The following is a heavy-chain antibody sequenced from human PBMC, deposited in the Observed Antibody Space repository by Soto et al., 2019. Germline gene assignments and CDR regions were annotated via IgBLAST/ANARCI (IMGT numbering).Heavy chain of an antibody. J-gene: IGHJ6*02. Sequence: ASVKVSCKASGYTFTSYYMHWVRQAPGQGLEWMGIINPSGGSTSYSQKFQGRVTMTRDTSTSTVYMELSSLRSEDTAVYYCARDLHIAAAGTDYYYGMDVWGQGTTVTVSS. CDR1: GYTFTSYY. V-gene: IGHV1-46*01. CDR2: INPSGGST. CDR3: ARDLHIAAAGTDYYYGMDV. D-gene: IGHD6-13*01.